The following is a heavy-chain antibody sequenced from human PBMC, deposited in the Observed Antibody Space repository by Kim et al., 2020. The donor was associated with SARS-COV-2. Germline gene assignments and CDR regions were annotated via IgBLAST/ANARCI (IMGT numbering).Heavy chain of an antibody. CDR3: ARVSYVWGSLSNNWFDP. Sequence: SVKVSCKASGGTFSSYAISWVRQAPGQGLEWMGGIIPIFGTANYAQKFQGRVTITADESTSTAYMELSSLRSEDTAVYYCARVSYVWGSLSNNWFDPWGQGTLVTVSS. V-gene: IGHV1-69*13. CDR2: IIPIFGTA. J-gene: IGHJ5*02. D-gene: IGHD3-16*01. CDR1: GGTFSSYA.